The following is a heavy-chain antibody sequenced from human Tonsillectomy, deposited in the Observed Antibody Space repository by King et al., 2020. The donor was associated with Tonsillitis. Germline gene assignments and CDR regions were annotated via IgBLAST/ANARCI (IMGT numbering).Heavy chain of an antibody. D-gene: IGHD1-26*01. V-gene: IGHV3-21*01. CDR1: GFTFSNYS. J-gene: IGHJ6*03. CDR2: ISSSSSYI. CDR3: ARVVGERATKYYYYYMDV. Sequence: VQLVESGGGLVKPGGSLRLSCTASGFTFSNYSMNWVRQAPGKGLEWVSSISSSSSYIYYADSVKGRFTISRDNAKNSLYLQMNSLRAEDTAVYYCARVVGERATKYYYYYMDVWGQGTPVTVSS.